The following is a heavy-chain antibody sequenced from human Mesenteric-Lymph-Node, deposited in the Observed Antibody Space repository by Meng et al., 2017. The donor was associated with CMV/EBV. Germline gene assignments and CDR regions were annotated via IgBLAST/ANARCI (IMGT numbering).Heavy chain of an antibody. J-gene: IGHJ4*02. CDR2: IYSGGTT. D-gene: IGHD3-22*01. V-gene: IGHV3-53*05. CDR3: AKDYYDSSGYLFDY. Sequence: GESLKISCAASGLTVSSDYMNWVRQAPGKGLEWVSIIYSGGTTSYADSVRGRFTISRDNAKNSLYLQMNSLRAEDTALYYCAKDYYDSSGYLFDYWGQGTLVTVSS. CDR1: GLTVSSDY.